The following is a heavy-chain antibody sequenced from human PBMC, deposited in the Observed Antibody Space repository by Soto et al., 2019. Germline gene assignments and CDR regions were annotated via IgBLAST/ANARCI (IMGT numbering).Heavy chain of an antibody. Sequence: QVQLVQSGAEVKKPGASVKVSCKASGYTFTRSGISWVRQAPGQGLERMGWISTYNGDTNYAQTFQGRVTMTTDTATSTVHMEVRSLRSDDTAVYYCAREGVATYYYYGMDGWGQGTPVTVSS. CDR3: AREGVATYYYYGMDG. CDR1: GYTFTRSG. J-gene: IGHJ6*02. CDR2: ISTYNGDT. V-gene: IGHV1-18*01. D-gene: IGHD5-12*01.